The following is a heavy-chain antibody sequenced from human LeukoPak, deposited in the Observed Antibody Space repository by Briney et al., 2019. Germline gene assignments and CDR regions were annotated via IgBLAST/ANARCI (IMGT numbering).Heavy chain of an antibody. J-gene: IGHJ4*02. Sequence: GRSLRLSCAASGFTFSSYAMHWVRQAPGKGLEWVAVISYDGSNKYYADSVKGRFTISRDNSKNTLYLQMNSLRAEDTAVYYCARDGEAYCSSTSCPYYFDYWGQGTLVTVPS. CDR2: ISYDGSNK. CDR1: GFTFSSYA. CDR3: ARDGEAYCSSTSCPYYFDY. D-gene: IGHD2-2*01. V-gene: IGHV3-30*04.